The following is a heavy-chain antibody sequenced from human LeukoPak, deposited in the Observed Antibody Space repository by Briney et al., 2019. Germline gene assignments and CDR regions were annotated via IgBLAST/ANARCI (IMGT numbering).Heavy chain of an antibody. CDR1: GFTFSSYA. CDR2: ISYDGSNK. D-gene: IGHD2-21*02. CDR3: ARGESSYCSGGCYFAS. J-gene: IGHJ5*01. V-gene: IGHV3-30*04. Sequence: PWGSLRLSCAASGFTFSSYAMYWVRQAPGKGLEWVAVISYDGSNKYYADSVKGRFTISRDNSKNTLYLQMNSLRAEDTAVYYCARGESSYCSGGCYFASWGQGTLVTISS.